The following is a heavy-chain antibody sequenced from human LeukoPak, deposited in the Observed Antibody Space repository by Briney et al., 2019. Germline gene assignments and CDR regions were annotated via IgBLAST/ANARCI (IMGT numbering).Heavy chain of an antibody. V-gene: IGHV3-21*04. Sequence: PGGSLRLSCAASGFTFSPYAMNWVRQAPGKGLEWVSAISTYSDYIYYADSVKGRFTISRDNAKNSLYLQMNSLRAEDTAVYYCAREGSSRACDYWGQGTLVTVSS. CDR3: AREGSSRACDY. J-gene: IGHJ4*02. CDR2: ISTYSDYI. D-gene: IGHD3-10*01. CDR1: GFTFSPYA.